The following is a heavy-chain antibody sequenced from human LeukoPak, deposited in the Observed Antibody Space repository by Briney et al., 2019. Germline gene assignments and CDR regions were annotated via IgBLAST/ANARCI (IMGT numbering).Heavy chain of an antibody. CDR1: GFTFSSYS. Sequence: GGSLRLSCAASGFTFSSYSMNWVRQAPGKGLEWVSSISSRSTYIYHADSVKGRFTISRDNAKNSLFLQMNSLRAEDTAVYYCAKDQRYYFDYWGQGTLVTVSS. V-gene: IGHV3-21*01. D-gene: IGHD6-25*01. J-gene: IGHJ4*02. CDR3: AKDQRYYFDY. CDR2: ISSRSTYI.